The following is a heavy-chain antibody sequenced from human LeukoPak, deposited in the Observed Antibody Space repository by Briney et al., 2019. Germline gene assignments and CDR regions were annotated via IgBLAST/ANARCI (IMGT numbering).Heavy chain of an antibody. V-gene: IGHV6-1*01. CDR1: GDSFSSDSAA. CDR2: TYFRSKWYY. J-gene: IGHJ4*02. D-gene: IGHD1-26*01. CDR3: ARDPVGGSTIFDS. Sequence: SQTLSLTCAISGDSFSSDSAAWNWIRQSPSRGLEWLARTYFRSKWYYDYALAVKGRITINPDTSKNQFSLQLNSVTPEDTAVYFCARDPVGGSTIFDSWGQRTLVTVSS.